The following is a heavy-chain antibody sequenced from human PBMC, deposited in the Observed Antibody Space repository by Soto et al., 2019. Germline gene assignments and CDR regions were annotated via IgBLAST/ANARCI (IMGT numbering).Heavy chain of an antibody. CDR2: INSGGSIS. CDR3: ARDLCHSRLPGLDV. J-gene: IGHJ6*02. CDR1: RFSFRYYE. V-gene: IGHV3-48*03. Sequence: EAQLVESGGGLVLPGGSLRLSCTASRFSFRYYEMVWVRQAPGKGLEWVAYINSGGSISYYAEYAKGRFTISRDDAVSSLFLQMNSLRSDDTAVYYCARDLCHSRLPGLDVWGQGTTVTVSS. D-gene: IGHD2-21*02.